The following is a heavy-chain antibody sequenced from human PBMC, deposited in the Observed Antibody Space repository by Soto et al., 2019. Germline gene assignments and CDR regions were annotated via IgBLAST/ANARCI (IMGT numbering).Heavy chain of an antibody. CDR2: IDPSDSYT. CDR3: ARHGEWKANFFDY. CDR1: GHSFTTYW. V-gene: IGHV5-10-1*01. D-gene: IGHD3-10*01. Sequence: PGESLKISCKGSGHSFTTYWITWVRQMPGKGLEWMGSIDPSDSYTNYSPSFQGHVTISADKSISTAYLQWSSLEASDTAMFYCARHGEWKANFFDYWGQGTLVTVSS. J-gene: IGHJ4*02.